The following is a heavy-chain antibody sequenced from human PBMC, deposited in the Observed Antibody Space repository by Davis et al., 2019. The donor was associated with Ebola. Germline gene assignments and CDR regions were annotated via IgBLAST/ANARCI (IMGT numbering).Heavy chain of an antibody. CDR3: ARAVGATGGWFDP. CDR2: INHSGST. J-gene: IGHJ5*02. CDR1: GGSFSVYY. D-gene: IGHD1-26*01. Sequence: GSLRLSCAVYGGSFSVYYWSWIRQPPGKGLEWIGEINHSGSTNYNPSLKSRVTISVDTSKNQFSLKLSSVTAADTAVYYCARAVGATGGWFDPWGQGTLVTVSS. V-gene: IGHV4-34*01.